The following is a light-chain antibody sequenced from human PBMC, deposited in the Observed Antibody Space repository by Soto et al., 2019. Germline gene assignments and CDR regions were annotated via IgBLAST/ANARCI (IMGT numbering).Light chain of an antibody. Sequence: QSVLTQPPSLSGAPGQRVTISCTGSRSNIGAGYDVHWYQHLPGTAPKVLIFDNSNRPSGVPDRFSGSPSGTSASLAITGLRAEDESVCYCHSSEVRLRGPAFGGGSKVTVL. J-gene: IGLJ2*01. CDR3: HSSEVRLRGPA. CDR1: RSNIGAGYD. CDR2: DNS. V-gene: IGLV1-40*01.